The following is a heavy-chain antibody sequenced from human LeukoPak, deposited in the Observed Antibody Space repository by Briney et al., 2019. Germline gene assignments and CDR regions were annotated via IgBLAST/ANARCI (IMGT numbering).Heavy chain of an antibody. Sequence: ASVKVSCKASGYTFTGYYMHWVRQAPGQGLEWMGWINPNNGGTKYAQKFQGRVTMTTDTSITTAYMDLRRLRSEDTAVYYCARERYSSSWYFDYWGQGTLVTVSS. CDR3: ARERYSSSWYFDY. J-gene: IGHJ4*02. CDR2: INPNNGGT. D-gene: IGHD6-13*01. V-gene: IGHV1-2*02. CDR1: GYTFTGYY.